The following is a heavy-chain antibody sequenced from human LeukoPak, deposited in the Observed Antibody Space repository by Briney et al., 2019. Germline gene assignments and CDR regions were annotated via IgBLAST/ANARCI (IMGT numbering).Heavy chain of an antibody. D-gene: IGHD6-19*01. Sequence: PSETLSLTCTVSGGSISSSSYYWGWIRQPPGKGLEWIGSIYYSGSTYYNPSLKSRVTISVDTSKNQFSLKLSSVTAADTAVYYCARAPLSSGWTGGYFDYWGQGTLVTVSS. CDR3: ARAPLSSGWTGGYFDY. J-gene: IGHJ4*02. CDR2: IYYSGST. V-gene: IGHV4-39*07. CDR1: GGSISSSSYY.